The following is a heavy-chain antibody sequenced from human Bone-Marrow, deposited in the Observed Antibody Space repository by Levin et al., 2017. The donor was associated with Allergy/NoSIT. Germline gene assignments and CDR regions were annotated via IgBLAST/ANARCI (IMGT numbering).Heavy chain of an antibody. CDR1: GFTFSTYA. V-gene: IGHV3-30*04. CDR2: ISYDGSND. J-gene: IGHJ4*02. Sequence: GGSLRLSCAASGFTFSTYAMHWVRQAPGKGLEWVAIISYDGSNDYYADAVKGRFTISRDHSKNTLYLQMNSLRVEDTAVYYCARDYCSSTNCFPDYWGQGTLVTVSS. CDR3: ARDYCSSTNCFPDY. D-gene: IGHD2-2*01.